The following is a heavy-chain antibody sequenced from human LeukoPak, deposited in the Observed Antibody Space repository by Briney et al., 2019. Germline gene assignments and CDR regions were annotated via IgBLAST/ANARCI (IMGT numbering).Heavy chain of an antibody. V-gene: IGHV3-33*01. J-gene: IGHJ5*02. CDR3: ARDFLWFGELSGENWFDP. CDR2: IWYDGSNK. D-gene: IGHD3-10*01. Sequence: PGGSLRLSCAASGFTFSSYGMHWVRQAPGKGLEWVGGIWYDGSNKNYADSVKGRFTISRDNSKNTLYLQMNSLRAEETAVYYCARDFLWFGELSGENWFDPWGQGTLVTVSS. CDR1: GFTFSSYG.